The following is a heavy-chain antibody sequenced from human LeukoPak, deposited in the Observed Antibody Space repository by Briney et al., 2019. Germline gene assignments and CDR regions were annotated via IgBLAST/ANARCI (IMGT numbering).Heavy chain of an antibody. D-gene: IGHD3-16*01. CDR3: ARSELGYFDY. V-gene: IGHV6-1*01. CDR2: TYYRSKWYN. J-gene: IGHJ4*02. CDR1: VDSVSRNSAA. Sequence: SQTLSLTCAISVDSVSRNSAAWKWIRQSTSRGLEWLGRTYYRSKWYNNYAVSVKSQITINPDTSKNQFALHLNSVTPEDTAEYYCARSELGYFDYWGQGNPGHRLL.